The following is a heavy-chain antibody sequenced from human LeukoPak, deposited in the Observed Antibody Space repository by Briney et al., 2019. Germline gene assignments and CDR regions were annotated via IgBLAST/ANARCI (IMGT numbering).Heavy chain of an antibody. D-gene: IGHD3-3*01. Sequence: ASVKVSCKASGGTFSSYAISWVRQAPGQGLEWMGWISAYNGNTNYAQKLQGRVTMTTDTSTSTAYMELRSLRSDDTAVYYCASYDFWSGYLGYWGQGTLVTVSS. CDR2: ISAYNGNT. CDR3: ASYDFWSGYLGY. J-gene: IGHJ4*02. CDR1: GGTFSSYA. V-gene: IGHV1-18*01.